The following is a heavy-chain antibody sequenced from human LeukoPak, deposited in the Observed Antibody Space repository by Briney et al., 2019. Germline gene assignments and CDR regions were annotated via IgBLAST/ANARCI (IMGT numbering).Heavy chain of an antibody. CDR2: ISSSSSYI. CDR3: ARDRGVGATSFDY. J-gene: IGHJ4*02. D-gene: IGHD1-26*01. V-gene: IGHV3-21*01. CDR1: GFTFSSYG. Sequence: GGSLRLSCAASGFTFSSYGMNWVRQAPGKGLEWVSSISSSSSYIYYADSVKGRFTISRDNAKNSLYLQMNSLRAKDTAVYYCARDRGVGATSFDYWGQGTLVTVSS.